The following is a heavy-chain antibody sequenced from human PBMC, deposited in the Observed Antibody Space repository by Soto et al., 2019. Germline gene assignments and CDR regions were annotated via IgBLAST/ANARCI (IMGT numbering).Heavy chain of an antibody. Sequence: SVKVSCKASGGTFSSYAISWVRQAPGQGLEWMGGIIPIFGTANYAQKFQGRVTITADESTSTAYMELSSLRSEDTAVYYCARAYYYYDSSGYYLDYWGQGTLVTVSS. CDR3: ARAYYYYDSSGYYLDY. D-gene: IGHD3-22*01. J-gene: IGHJ4*02. V-gene: IGHV1-69*13. CDR2: IIPIFGTA. CDR1: GGTFSSYA.